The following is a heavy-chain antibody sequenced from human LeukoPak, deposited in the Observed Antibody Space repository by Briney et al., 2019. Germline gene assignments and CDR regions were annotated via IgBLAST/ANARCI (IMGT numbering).Heavy chain of an antibody. D-gene: IGHD6-13*01. Sequence: PGGSLRLSCAASGFTFSDYHMTWVRQAPGKGLEWVANIKLDGSEKYYVDSVKGRFTISRDNAKNSLYLQMNSLRAEDTAVYYCARGHSISPNWFDPWGQGTLVTVSS. CDR3: ARGHSISPNWFDP. V-gene: IGHV3-7*01. CDR2: IKLDGSEK. J-gene: IGHJ5*02. CDR1: GFTFSDYH.